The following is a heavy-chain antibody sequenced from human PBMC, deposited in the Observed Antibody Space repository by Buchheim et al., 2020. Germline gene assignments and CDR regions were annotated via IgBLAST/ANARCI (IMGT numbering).Heavy chain of an antibody. CDR3: AREGFLEWLSPYYYGMDV. J-gene: IGHJ6*02. D-gene: IGHD3-3*01. Sequence: EVQLVESGGGLVQPGGSLRLSCAASGFTFSSYWMSWVRQAPGKGLEWVANIKQDGSEKYYVDSVKGRFTISRDNAKNSLYLQMNSLRAEDTAVYYCAREGFLEWLSPYYYGMDVWGQGTT. CDR1: GFTFSSYW. V-gene: IGHV3-7*01. CDR2: IKQDGSEK.